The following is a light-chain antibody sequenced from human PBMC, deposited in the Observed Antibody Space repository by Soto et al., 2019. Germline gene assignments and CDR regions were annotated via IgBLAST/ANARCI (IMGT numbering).Light chain of an antibody. CDR2: MGS. J-gene: IGKJ1*01. Sequence: VMTQSPLSLPVTPGEPASISCRSSQSLLQRNGYKCLKWYLQKPGQSPQLLIYMGSNRASGVPDRFDGSGSGRDCTLMISRVEAEDVGVYYCMQSLQAPLTFGQGTKVEIK. V-gene: IGKV2-28*01. CDR3: MQSLQAPLT. CDR1: QSLLQRNGYKC.